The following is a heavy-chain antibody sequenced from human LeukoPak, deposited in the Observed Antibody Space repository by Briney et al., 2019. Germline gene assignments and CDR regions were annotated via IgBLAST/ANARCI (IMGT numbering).Heavy chain of an antibody. Sequence: SETLSLTCTVSGGSISSYYWSWIRQPPGKGLEWIGYIYYSGSTNYKPSLKSRVTISVDTSKNQFSLKLSSVTAADTAVYYCARRKGRGYSYGPGAFDIWGQGTMVTVSS. J-gene: IGHJ3*02. D-gene: IGHD5-18*01. CDR3: ARRKGRGYSYGPGAFDI. V-gene: IGHV4-59*08. CDR2: IYYSGST. CDR1: GGSISSYY.